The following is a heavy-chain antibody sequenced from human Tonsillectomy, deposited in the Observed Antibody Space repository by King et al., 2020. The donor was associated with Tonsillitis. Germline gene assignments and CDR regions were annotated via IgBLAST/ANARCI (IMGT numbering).Heavy chain of an antibody. CDR1: GFTFSGSA. J-gene: IGHJ6*03. V-gene: IGHV3-73*01. Sequence: QLVQSGGGLVQPGGSLKLSCAASGFTFSGSAMHWVRQASGKGLECVCRIRSKANRYATAYAASVKGRFTISRDDSENTAYLQMNSLKTEDTAVYYCTSPLAPYYYYYMDVWGKGTTVTVSS. CDR3: TSPLAPYYYYYMDV. CDR2: IRSKANRYAT.